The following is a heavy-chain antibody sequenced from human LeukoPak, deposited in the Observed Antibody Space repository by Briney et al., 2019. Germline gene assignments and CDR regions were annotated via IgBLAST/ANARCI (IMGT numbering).Heavy chain of an antibody. V-gene: IGHV4-34*01. D-gene: IGHD3-22*01. Sequence: SETLSLTCAVYGGSFSGYYWSWIRQPPGKGLEWIGEINHSGSTNYNPSLKSRVTISVDTSKNQFSLKLSSVTAADTAVYYCARHPYYYDSSGYYGGFDYWGQGTLVTVSS. CDR2: INHSGST. CDR1: GGSFSGYY. J-gene: IGHJ4*02. CDR3: ARHPYYYDSSGYYGGFDY.